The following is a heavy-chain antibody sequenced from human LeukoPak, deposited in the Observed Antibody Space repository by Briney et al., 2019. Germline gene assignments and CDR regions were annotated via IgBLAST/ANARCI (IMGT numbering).Heavy chain of an antibody. J-gene: IGHJ4*02. CDR3: ARDRSSSWYPLASFDY. Sequence: ASVKVSCKASGYTFTGYYMHWVRQAPGQGLEWMGWINPNSGGTNYAQKFQGWVTMTRDTSISTAYMELSRLRSDDTAVYYCARDRSSSWYPLASFDYWGQGTLVTVSS. CDR1: GYTFTGYY. V-gene: IGHV1-2*04. D-gene: IGHD6-13*01. CDR2: INPNSGGT.